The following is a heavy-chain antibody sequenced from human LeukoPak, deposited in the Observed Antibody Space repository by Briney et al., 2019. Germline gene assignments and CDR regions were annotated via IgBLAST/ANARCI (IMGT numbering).Heavy chain of an antibody. CDR1: YTFTSXD. D-gene: IGHD5-12*01. Sequence: YTFTSXDXXWVRXAPGQXXELMAWMNPNSGNTVYAQKVKGRVTMNRNTAKRTAYMEVSSLRSEDTAVYYCARGRWLRFVDYWGQGTLVTVSS. CDR2: MNPNSGNT. CDR3: ARGRWLRFVDY. V-gene: IGHV1-8*01. J-gene: IGHJ4*02.